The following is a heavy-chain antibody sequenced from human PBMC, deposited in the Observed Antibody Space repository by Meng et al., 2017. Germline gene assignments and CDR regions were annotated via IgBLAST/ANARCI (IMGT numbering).Heavy chain of an antibody. V-gene: IGHV3-33*01. D-gene: IGHD6-19*01. CDR3: ARGGYSSGWPYFDY. CDR2: IWYDGSNK. J-gene: IGHJ4*02. CDR1: GFTFSSYG. Sequence: VELGECGGGVVPPGASLTLSSAASGFTFSSYGMHWVRQAPGKGLEWVAVIWYDGSNKYYADSVKGRFTISRDNSKNTLYLQMNSLRAEDTAVYYCARGGYSSGWPYFDYWGQGTLVTVSS.